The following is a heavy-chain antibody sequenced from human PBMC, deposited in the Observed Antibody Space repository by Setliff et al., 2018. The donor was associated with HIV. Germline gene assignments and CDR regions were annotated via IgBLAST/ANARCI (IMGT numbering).Heavy chain of an antibody. CDR1: AFTFSNAW. V-gene: IGHV3-15*07. D-gene: IGHD5-12*01. CDR2: IQSKIDGGTT. CDR3: TTDLGTRYDTPVY. Sequence: KTGGSLRLSCAASAFTFSNAWMNWVRQAPGKGLEWVGRIQSKIDGGTTDYAAPVKGRFTISRDDSKTTLYLQMSSLKTEDTAVYYCTTDLGTRYDTPVYWGQGTLVTVSS. J-gene: IGHJ4*02.